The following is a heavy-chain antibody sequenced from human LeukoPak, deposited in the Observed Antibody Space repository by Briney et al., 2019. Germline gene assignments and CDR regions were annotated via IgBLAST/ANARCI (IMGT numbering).Heavy chain of an antibody. Sequence: SGTLSLTCTVSGGSISSGGYYWSWIRQHPGKGLEWIGYIYYSGSTYYNPSLKSRVIISVDTSKNQFSLKLSSVTAADTAVYYCARDSLAARPDYWGQGTLVTVSS. CDR1: GGSISSGGYY. D-gene: IGHD6-6*01. V-gene: IGHV4-31*03. CDR3: ARDSLAARPDY. J-gene: IGHJ4*02. CDR2: IYYSGST.